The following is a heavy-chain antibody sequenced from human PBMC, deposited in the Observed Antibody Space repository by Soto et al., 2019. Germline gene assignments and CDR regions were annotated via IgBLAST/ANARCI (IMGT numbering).Heavy chain of an antibody. CDR3: ARSKTMVRQYLVWYFDL. J-gene: IGHJ2*01. V-gene: IGHV3-13*04. Sequence: EVQLVDSGGGLVQPGGSLRLSCAASGFTFSDYDMHWVRQVAGNGLEWVSTADTTGNTYYTDSVKDRFTISRENAKNSFYLQMNSLKAGDTAVYYCARSKTMVRQYLVWYFDLWGRGTQVTVSS. CDR2: ADTTGNT. D-gene: IGHD3-10*01. CDR1: GFTFSDYD.